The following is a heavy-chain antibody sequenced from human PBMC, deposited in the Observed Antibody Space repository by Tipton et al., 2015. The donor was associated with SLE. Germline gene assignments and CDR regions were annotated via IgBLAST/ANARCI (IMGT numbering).Heavy chain of an antibody. V-gene: IGHV2-70*11. Sequence: LVKPTQTLTLTCTLSGFSLSTRGMCVSWIRQPPGKALEWLARIDWDDDKYYSTSLKTRLTISKDTSKNQVVLTMTNMDPVGTATYYCARIRRSSCFDFWGQGTLVTVSS. J-gene: IGHJ4*02. CDR3: ARIRRSSCFDF. CDR2: IDWDDDK. CDR1: GFSLSTRGMC.